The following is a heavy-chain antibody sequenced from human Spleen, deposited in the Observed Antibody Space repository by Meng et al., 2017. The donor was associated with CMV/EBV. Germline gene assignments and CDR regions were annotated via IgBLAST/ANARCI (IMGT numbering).Heavy chain of an antibody. Sequence: SETLSLTCTVSGGSISSRSYYWGWIRQPPGKGLEWIGSIYYSGSTYSTYYNPSLKSRVTISADTSKKQFSLKLSSVTAADTAVYYCARVRDYYGSGSYSPDWGQGTLVTVSS. CDR3: ARVRDYYGSGSYSPD. D-gene: IGHD3-10*01. V-gene: IGHV4-39*07. CDR2: IYYSGSTYST. J-gene: IGHJ4*02. CDR1: GGSISSRSYY.